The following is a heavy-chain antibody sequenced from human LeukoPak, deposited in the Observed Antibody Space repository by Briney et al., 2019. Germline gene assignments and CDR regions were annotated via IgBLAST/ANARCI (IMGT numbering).Heavy chain of an antibody. V-gene: IGHV4-39*07. CDR1: GGSISSSSYY. Sequence: SETLSLTCTVSGGSISSSSYYWGWIRQPPGKGLEWIGSIYYSGSTYYNPSLKSRVTISVDTSKNQFSLKLSSVTAADTAVYYCATTASYYDILTGSYFDYWGQGTLVTVSS. D-gene: IGHD3-9*01. J-gene: IGHJ4*02. CDR3: ATTASYYDILTGSYFDY. CDR2: IYYSGST.